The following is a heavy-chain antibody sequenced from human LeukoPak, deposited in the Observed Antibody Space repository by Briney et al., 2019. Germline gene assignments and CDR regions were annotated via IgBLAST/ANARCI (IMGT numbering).Heavy chain of an antibody. CDR2: INSADGYT. CDR1: GYRFTNYW. Sequence: GESLKISCKASGYRFTNYWIGWVRQMPGKGLEWMGIINSADGYTRYSPSFQGQVTISADTSIFTAYLQWSSLKASDTAIYYCARPHDTGVGASGSGWSYFDFWGQGTLITVSS. D-gene: IGHD6-19*01. V-gene: IGHV5-51*01. J-gene: IGHJ4*02. CDR3: ARPHDTGVGASGSGWSYFDF.